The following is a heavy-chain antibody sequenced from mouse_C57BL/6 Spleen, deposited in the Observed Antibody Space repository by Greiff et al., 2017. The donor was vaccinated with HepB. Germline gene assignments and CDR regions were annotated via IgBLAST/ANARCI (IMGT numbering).Heavy chain of an antibody. CDR1: GYTFTDYY. V-gene: IGHV1-76*01. D-gene: IGHD1-1*01. CDR2: IYPGSGNT. CDR3: ATSSYQSYYFDY. Sequence: VQLQQSGAELVRPGASVKLSCKASGYTFTDYYINWVKQRPGQGLEWIARIYPGSGNTYYNEKFKGKATLTAEKSSSTAYMQLSSLTSEDSAVYFCATSSYQSYYFDYWGQGTTLSVSS. J-gene: IGHJ2*01.